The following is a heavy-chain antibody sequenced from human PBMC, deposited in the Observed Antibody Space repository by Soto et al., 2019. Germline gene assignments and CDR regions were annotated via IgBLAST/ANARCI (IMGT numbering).Heavy chain of an antibody. CDR1: GGSISSSSYY. J-gene: IGHJ6*02. CDR2: IYYSGST. CDR3: ARHKRVSSGWSLAYYGMDV. D-gene: IGHD6-19*01. V-gene: IGHV4-39*01. Sequence: QLQLQESGPGLVKPSETLSLTCTVSGGSISSSSYYWGWIRQPPGKGLEWIGSIYYSGSTYYNPSLKSRVTISVDPSKNQFSLKLSSVTAADTAVYYCARHKRVSSGWSLAYYGMDVWGQGTTVTVSS.